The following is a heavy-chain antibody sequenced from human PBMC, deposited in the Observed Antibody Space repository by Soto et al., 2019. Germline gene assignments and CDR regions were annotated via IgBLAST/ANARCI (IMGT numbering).Heavy chain of an antibody. CDR3: ARTQDSSSWIDY. Sequence: GGPLRLSCAASGFTFSSYWMHWVRQAPGKGLVWVSRINSDGSSTSYADSVKGRFTISRDNAKNTLYLQMNSLRAEDTAVYYCARTQDSSSWIDYLGQGTLVTVSS. CDR1: GFTFSSYW. J-gene: IGHJ4*02. CDR2: INSDGSST. V-gene: IGHV3-74*01. D-gene: IGHD6-13*01.